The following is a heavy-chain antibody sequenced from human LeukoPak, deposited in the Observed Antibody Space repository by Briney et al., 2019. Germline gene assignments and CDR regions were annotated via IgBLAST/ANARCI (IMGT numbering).Heavy chain of an antibody. CDR1: GLDFSNYW. J-gene: IGHJ4*02. CDR2: TNLHGSTL. D-gene: IGHD3-16*01. Sequence: GGSPRLSCAVSGLDFSNYWMHWVRQAPGKGLVWVARTNLHGSTLDYADSVKGRFTISRDNVKNTLFLQMNSLRVEDTAVYYCASAYTYVRLGDHWGQGTLVTVSS. CDR3: ASAYTYVRLGDH. V-gene: IGHV3-74*01.